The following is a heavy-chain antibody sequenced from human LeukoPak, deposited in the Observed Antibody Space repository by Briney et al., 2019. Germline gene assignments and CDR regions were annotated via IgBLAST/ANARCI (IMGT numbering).Heavy chain of an antibody. CDR2: INPSGGST. V-gene: IGHV1-46*01. J-gene: IGHJ5*02. Sequence: ASVKVSCKASGYTFTSYDMHWVRQAPGQGLEWMGIINPSGGSTSYAQKFQGRVTMTRDTSTSTVYMELSSLRSEDTAVYYCARPYYYDSSGRGTPFDPWGQGTLVTVSS. D-gene: IGHD3-22*01. CDR3: ARPYYYDSSGRGTPFDP. CDR1: GYTFTSYD.